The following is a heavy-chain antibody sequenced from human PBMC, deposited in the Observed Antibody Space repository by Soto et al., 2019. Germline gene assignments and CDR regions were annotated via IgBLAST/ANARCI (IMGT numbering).Heavy chain of an antibody. V-gene: IGHV1-2*04. Sequence: GASVKVSCKASGHPFTGYYMHCVRQPPCQGLEWMGWINPNSGGTNYAQKFQGWVTMTRDTSISTAYMELSRLRSDDTAVDYCARAYCSSTSCYSWNHFDIWGRGTVVNV. CDR2: INPNSGGT. D-gene: IGHD2-2*02. J-gene: IGHJ3*02. CDR3: ARAYCSSTSCYSWNHFDI. CDR1: GHPFTGYY.